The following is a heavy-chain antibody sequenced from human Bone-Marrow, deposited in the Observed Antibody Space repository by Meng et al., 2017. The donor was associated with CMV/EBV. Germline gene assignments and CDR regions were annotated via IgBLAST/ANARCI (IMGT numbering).Heavy chain of an antibody. CDR2: IYATGSS. V-gene: IGHV4-39*07. D-gene: IGHD5-18*01. Sequence: SETLSLTCSVSGGSILSSSYYWAWIRQPPGKGLERIGNIYATGSSYYNPSLESRATISLDTPKNQVSLKLSSVTAADTAIYYCARVGYGYLFWGQGARVTVSS. CDR3: ARVGYGYLF. CDR1: GGSILSSSYY. J-gene: IGHJ4*02.